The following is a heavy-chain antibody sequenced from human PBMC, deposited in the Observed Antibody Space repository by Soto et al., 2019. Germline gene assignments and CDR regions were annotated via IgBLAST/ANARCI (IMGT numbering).Heavy chain of an antibody. V-gene: IGHV4-4*07. Sequence: QVQLQESGPGLVKPSETLSLSCGVSGGSISQYYWSWIRQPAGKGLEWIGRIYSGGGTNYNPSHESRVTMSVDTSTNQSSLKLSSVTAADTAVYYCARGPGGFGDFSLDYWGQGTLVTVSS. D-gene: IGHD3-10*01. CDR2: IYSGGGT. CDR3: ARGPGGFGDFSLDY. J-gene: IGHJ4*02. CDR1: GGSISQYY.